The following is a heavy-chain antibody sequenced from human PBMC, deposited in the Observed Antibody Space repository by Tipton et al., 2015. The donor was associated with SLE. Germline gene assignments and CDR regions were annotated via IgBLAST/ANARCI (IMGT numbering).Heavy chain of an antibody. CDR1: DGSISDYY. D-gene: IGHD6-19*01. V-gene: IGHV4-4*07. CDR3: ARGLGYDAFDI. CDR2: IYASGST. Sequence: GLVKPSETLSLTCTVSDGSISDYYWTWIRQPAGEGLEWIGRIYASGSTNYNPSLRSRAAMSVDTSKSHFSLKLTSVTAADTAVYYCARGLGYDAFDIWGQGTMVTVSS. J-gene: IGHJ3*02.